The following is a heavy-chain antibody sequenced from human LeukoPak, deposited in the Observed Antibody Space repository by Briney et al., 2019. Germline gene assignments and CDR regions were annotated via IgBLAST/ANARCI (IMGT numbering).Heavy chain of an antibody. Sequence: SGGSLRLSCAASGFTFSSYGMHWVRQAPGKGLEWVAVIWYDGSNKYYADSVKGRFTISRDNSKNTLYLQMDSLRVEDTAVYYCARGGLWGSPSVYFDYWGQGTLVTVSS. CDR1: GFTFSSYG. CDR3: ARGGLWGSPSVYFDY. V-gene: IGHV3-33*01. CDR2: IWYDGSNK. J-gene: IGHJ4*02. D-gene: IGHD7-27*01.